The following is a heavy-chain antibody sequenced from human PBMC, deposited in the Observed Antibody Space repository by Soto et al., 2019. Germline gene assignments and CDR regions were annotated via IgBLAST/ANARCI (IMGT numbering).Heavy chain of an antibody. CDR3: ARSRIFRITMIVVAIYEFDY. V-gene: IGHV4-34*01. CDR2: INHSGRT. J-gene: IGHJ4*02. CDR1: VVSFNGDY. Sequence: SETLSLTCSFYVVSFNGDYWRWVRQPAVNWVEWIGEINHSGRTNYNPSLKSRVTISVDTSKNQFSLKLSSVTAADTAVYYCARSRIFRITMIVVAIYEFDYWGQGTLVTVSS. D-gene: IGHD3-22*01.